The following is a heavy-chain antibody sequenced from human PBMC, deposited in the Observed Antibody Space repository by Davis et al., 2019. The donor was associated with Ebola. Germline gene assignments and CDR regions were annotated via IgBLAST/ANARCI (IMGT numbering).Heavy chain of an antibody. CDR1: GGSLSSSYY. CDR2: TYYSGSA. J-gene: IGHJ4*02. Sequence: MPSETLSLTCTVSGGSLSSSYYWGWIRQPPGKGLEWIGTTYYSGSAYYNPSLKSRVTMSGDTSKNQFSLKLSSVTAADTAVYYCARHRDGTTRDYWGQGTLVRVSS. CDR3: ARHRDGTTRDY. D-gene: IGHD1-1*01. V-gene: IGHV4-39*01.